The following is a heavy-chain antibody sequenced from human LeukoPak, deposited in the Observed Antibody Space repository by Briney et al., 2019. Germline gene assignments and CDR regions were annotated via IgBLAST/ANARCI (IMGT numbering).Heavy chain of an antibody. CDR2: INAGNGNT. CDR3: ARGLVLWSGELSP. V-gene: IGHV1-3*01. J-gene: IGHJ5*02. Sequence: GASVKVSCKASGYTFTSYVMHWVRQAPGQRLEWMGWINAGNGNTKYSQKFQGRVTITRDTSASTAYMELSSLRSEDTAVYYCARGLVLWSGELSPWGQGTLVTVSS. D-gene: IGHD3-10*01. CDR1: GYTFTSYV.